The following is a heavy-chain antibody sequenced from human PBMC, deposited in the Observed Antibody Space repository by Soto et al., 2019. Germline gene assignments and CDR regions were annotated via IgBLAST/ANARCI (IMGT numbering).Heavy chain of an antibody. J-gene: IGHJ4*01. CDR2: IKQDGSEK. CDR1: GFILGNFW. Sequence: GGSLRLSCASSGFILGNFWMSWVRQAPGKGLERVANIKQDGSEKYYVDSVKGRFTLSRDNAKNSLHLQMNSLKAEDTPMYLCSRVFYSNGSIFDYWGQGTLVTVSS. CDR3: SRVFYSNGSIFDY. V-gene: IGHV3-7*01. D-gene: IGHD6-19*01.